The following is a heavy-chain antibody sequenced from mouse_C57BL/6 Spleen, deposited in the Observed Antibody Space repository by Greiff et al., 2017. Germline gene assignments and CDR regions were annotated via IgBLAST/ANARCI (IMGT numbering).Heavy chain of an antibody. CDR1: GFTFSDYG. CDR2: ISSGSSTI. J-gene: IGHJ4*01. Sequence: EVKVVESGGGLVKPGGSLKLSCAASGFTFSDYGMHWVRQAPEKGLEWVAYISSGSSTIYYADTVKGRFTISRDNAKNTLFLQMTSLRSEDTAMYYCAIYYGSSYDAMDYWGQGTSVTVSS. D-gene: IGHD1-1*01. V-gene: IGHV5-17*01. CDR3: AIYYGSSYDAMDY.